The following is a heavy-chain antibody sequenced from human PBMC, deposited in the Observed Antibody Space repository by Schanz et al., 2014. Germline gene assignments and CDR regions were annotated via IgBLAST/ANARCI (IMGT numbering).Heavy chain of an antibody. D-gene: IGHD2-21*01. CDR2: ISPYTGNT. Sequence: QVQLEQSGAEVKKPGASVKVSCKTSGYAFSDYGITWVRQAPGQGLQWMGWISPYTGNTNYAQTLQGRITLTTDTATSTAYMELRSLRSDDTALDYCATTWAYCPTTTCHTPEPFDVWGQGTMVTVSS. J-gene: IGHJ3*01. V-gene: IGHV1-18*01. CDR1: GYAFSDYG. CDR3: ATTWAYCPTTTCHTPEPFDV.